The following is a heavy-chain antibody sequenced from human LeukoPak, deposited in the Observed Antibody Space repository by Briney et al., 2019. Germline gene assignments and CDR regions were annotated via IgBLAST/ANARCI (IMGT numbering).Heavy chain of an antibody. D-gene: IGHD3-16*01. Sequence: ASVKVSCKASGYTFTSYDINWVRQAPGQGLEWMGWINPNSGGTNYAQKFQGRVTMTRDTSISTAYMELSRLRSDDTAVYYCARGIRRIGGDYWGQGTLVTVSS. J-gene: IGHJ4*02. CDR2: INPNSGGT. CDR3: ARGIRRIGGDY. V-gene: IGHV1-2*02. CDR1: GYTFTSYD.